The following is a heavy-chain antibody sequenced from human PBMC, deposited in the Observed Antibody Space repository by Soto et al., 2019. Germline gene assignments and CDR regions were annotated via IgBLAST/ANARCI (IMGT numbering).Heavy chain of an antibody. D-gene: IGHD1-26*01. CDR2: IYYSGST. Sequence: SETLSLTCTVSGGSISSGGYYWSWIRQHPGKGLEWIGYIYYSGSTYYNPSLKSRVTISVDTSKNQFSLKLSSVTAADTAVYYCARSVGRGGIIDYLGQGTLVTVSS. CDR1: GGSISSGGYY. CDR3: ARSVGRGGIIDY. V-gene: IGHV4-31*03. J-gene: IGHJ4*02.